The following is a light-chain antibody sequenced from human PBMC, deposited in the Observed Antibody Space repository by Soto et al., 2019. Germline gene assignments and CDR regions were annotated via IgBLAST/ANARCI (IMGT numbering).Light chain of an antibody. CDR2: EVS. V-gene: IGLV2-14*01. J-gene: IGLJ2*01. Sequence: QSALTQPASVSGSPGQSITISCTGTSSDVGGYSYVSWYQQHPGKAPKLMIYEVSNRPSGVSNRVSGSKSGNTASLTISWLQAEDEADYSCSSFSSSSTLVVFGGGTKLTVL. CDR1: SSDVGGYSY. CDR3: SSFSSSSTLVV.